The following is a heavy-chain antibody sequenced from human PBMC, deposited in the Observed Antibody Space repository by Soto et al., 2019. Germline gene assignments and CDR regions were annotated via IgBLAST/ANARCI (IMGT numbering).Heavy chain of an antibody. CDR1: GFTFSSYA. D-gene: IGHD4-17*01. CDR2: ISYDGSNK. CDR3: AAAYGGNSGVVY. Sequence: QVQLVESGGGVVQPGRSLRLSCAASGFTFSSYAMHWVRQAPGKGPEWVAFISYDGSNKYYADSVKGRFTISRDNSKNTLYLQMNSLRVDDMAVYYCAAAYGGNSGVVYWGQGTLVTVSS. J-gene: IGHJ4*02. V-gene: IGHV3-30-3*01.